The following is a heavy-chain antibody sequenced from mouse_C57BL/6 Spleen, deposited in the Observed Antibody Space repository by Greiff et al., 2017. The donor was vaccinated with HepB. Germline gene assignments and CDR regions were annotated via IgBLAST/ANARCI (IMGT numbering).Heavy chain of an antibody. J-gene: IGHJ4*01. CDR3: AREGISDYAMDY. D-gene: IGHD3-2*02. V-gene: IGHV5-16*01. Sequence: EVQLVESEGGLVQPGSSMKLSCTASGFTFSDYYMAWVRQVPEKGLEWVANINYDGSSTYYLDSLKSRFIISRDNAKNILYLQMSSLKSEDTATYYCAREGISDYAMDYWGQGTSVTVSS. CDR2: INYDGSST. CDR1: GFTFSDYY.